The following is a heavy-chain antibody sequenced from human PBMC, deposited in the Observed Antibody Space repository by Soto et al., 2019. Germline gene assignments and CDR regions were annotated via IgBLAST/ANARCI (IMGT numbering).Heavy chain of an antibody. J-gene: IGHJ4*02. CDR3: AKALVDGDYEGYYFDY. CDR2: ISYDGSNK. D-gene: IGHD4-17*01. V-gene: IGHV3-30*18. Sequence: QVQLVESGGGVVQPGRSLRLSCAASGFTFSSYGMHWVRQAPGKGLEWVAVISYDGSNKYYADSVKGRFTISRDNSKNTLYLQMSSLRGEDTAVYYCAKALVDGDYEGYYFDYWGRGTLVTVSS. CDR1: GFTFSSYG.